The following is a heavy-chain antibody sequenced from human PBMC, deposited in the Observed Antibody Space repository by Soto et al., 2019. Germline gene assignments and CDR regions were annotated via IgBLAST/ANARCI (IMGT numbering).Heavy chain of an antibody. Sequence: QLQLQESGPGLVKPSETLSLTCTVSGGSISSSSYYWGWIRQPPGKGLEWIGSIYYSGSTYYNPSLKSRVTIAVDTSKNQFSLKLSSVTAADTAVYYCARHGGGSGWLDYYGMDVWGQGTTVTVSS. J-gene: IGHJ6*02. CDR3: ARHGGGSGWLDYYGMDV. D-gene: IGHD6-19*01. CDR1: GGSISSSSYY. CDR2: IYYSGST. V-gene: IGHV4-39*01.